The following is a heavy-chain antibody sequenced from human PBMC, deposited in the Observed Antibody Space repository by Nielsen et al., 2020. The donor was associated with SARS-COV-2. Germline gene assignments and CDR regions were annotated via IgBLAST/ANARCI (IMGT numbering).Heavy chain of an antibody. Sequence: ASVKVSCKASGYTFTGYYMHWVRQAPGQGLEWMGWMNPNSGNTGYAQKFQGGVTMTRNTSISTAYMELSSLRSEDTAVYYCARGRNGRRYCSSTSCYFIDYWGQGTLVTVSS. D-gene: IGHD2-2*01. CDR3: ARGRNGRRYCSSTSCYFIDY. V-gene: IGHV1-8*02. J-gene: IGHJ4*02. CDR2: MNPNSGNT. CDR1: GYTFTGYY.